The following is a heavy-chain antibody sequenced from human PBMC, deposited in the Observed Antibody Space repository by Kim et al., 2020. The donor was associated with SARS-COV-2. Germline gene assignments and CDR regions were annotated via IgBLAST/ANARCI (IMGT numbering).Heavy chain of an antibody. CDR1: GGSISSGGYY. CDR3: ARNIGITMIVVVTGSFDP. Sequence: SETLSLTCTVSGGSISSGGYYWSWIRQHPGKGLEWIGYIYYSGSTYYNPSLKSRVTISVDTSKNQFSLKLSSVTAADTAVYYCARNIGITMIVVVTGSFDPWGQGTLVTVSS. CDR2: IYYSGST. D-gene: IGHD3-22*01. V-gene: IGHV4-31*03. J-gene: IGHJ5*02.